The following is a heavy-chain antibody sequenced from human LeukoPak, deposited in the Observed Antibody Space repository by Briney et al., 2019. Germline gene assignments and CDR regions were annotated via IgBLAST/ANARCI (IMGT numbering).Heavy chain of an antibody. Sequence: SETLSLTCTISGGSMSSSSYYWGWIRQPPGKGLEWIGEINHSGSTNYNPSLKSRVTISLDTSKNQFSLKLYSVTAADTAVYYCARVSGLNNFDYWGQGTLVTVSS. V-gene: IGHV4-39*07. CDR1: GGSMSSSSYY. CDR3: ARVSGLNNFDY. CDR2: INHSGST. D-gene: IGHD1/OR15-1a*01. J-gene: IGHJ4*02.